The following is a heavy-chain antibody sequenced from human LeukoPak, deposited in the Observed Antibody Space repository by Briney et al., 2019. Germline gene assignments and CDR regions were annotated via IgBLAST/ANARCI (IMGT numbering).Heavy chain of an antibody. D-gene: IGHD3-10*01. CDR3: VREAGGDYFDY. V-gene: IGHV3-53*01. Sequence: GGSLRLSCAASGFTVSSNYMSWVRQAPGKGLEWVSVIYSGGRTYYADSVKGRFTISRDNSKNTLYLQMNSLRAEDTAVYYCVREAGGDYFDYWGQGSLVTVSS. CDR2: IYSGGRT. J-gene: IGHJ4*02. CDR1: GFTVSSNY.